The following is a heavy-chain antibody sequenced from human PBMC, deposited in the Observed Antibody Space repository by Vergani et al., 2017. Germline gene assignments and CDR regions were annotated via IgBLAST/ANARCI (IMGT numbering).Heavy chain of an antibody. Sequence: QMQLQESGPGLVKPSETLSLSCTVSGDSISTSSYAWGWIRQPPGKTLEWIGTVFYGGRTSYNPSLKSRVTLSLDTSKKQISLHLTSVTAADTAVYYCARLVVPAAMLNWFDPWGQGTLVTVSS. J-gene: IGHJ5*02. V-gene: IGHV4-39*01. D-gene: IGHD2-2*01. CDR1: GDSISTSSYA. CDR3: ARLVVPAAMLNWFDP. CDR2: VFYGGRT.